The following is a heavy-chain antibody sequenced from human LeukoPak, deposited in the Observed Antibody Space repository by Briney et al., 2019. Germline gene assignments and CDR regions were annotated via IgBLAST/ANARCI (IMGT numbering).Heavy chain of an antibody. CDR2: ISASGDSP. Sequence: GSLILSCAASGFPFSSYPMSWVRQAPGKGLEWVSSISASGDSPYYADSVQGRFTISRDNSKNTLFLQMKSLRAEDTAVYYCANGSPLGHWGQGTLVTVSS. V-gene: IGHV3-23*01. CDR1: GFPFSSYP. D-gene: IGHD3-10*01. CDR3: ANGSPLGH. J-gene: IGHJ4*02.